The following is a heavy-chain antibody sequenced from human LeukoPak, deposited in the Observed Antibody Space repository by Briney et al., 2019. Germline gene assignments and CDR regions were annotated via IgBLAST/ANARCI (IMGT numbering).Heavy chain of an antibody. CDR3: ARGRATTKKGSWFDP. D-gene: IGHD1-26*01. J-gene: IGHJ5*02. CDR2: INSSGGST. V-gene: IGHV1-46*01. Sequence: ASVKVSCKASGYTFTIYYMHWVRHPPGQGLERMGIINSSGGSTSYAQKFQGRVTMTRDMSTSSVYMELSSLRSEDTAVYYCARGRATTKKGSWFDPWGQGTLVTVSS. CDR1: GYTFTIYY.